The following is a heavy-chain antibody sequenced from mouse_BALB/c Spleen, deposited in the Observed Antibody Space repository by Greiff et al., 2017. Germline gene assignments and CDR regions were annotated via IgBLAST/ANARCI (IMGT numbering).Heavy chain of an antibody. CDR1: GFSLTSYG. J-gene: IGHJ2*01. CDR3: ARDLTTATGYFDY. Sequence: VKLVESGPGLVAPSQSLSITCTVSGFSLTSYGVHWVRQPPGKGLEWLGVIWAGGSTNYNSALMSRLSISKDNSKSQVFLKMNSLQTDDTAMYYCARDLTTATGYFDYWGQGTTLTVSS. V-gene: IGHV2-9*02. D-gene: IGHD1-2*01. CDR2: IWAGGST.